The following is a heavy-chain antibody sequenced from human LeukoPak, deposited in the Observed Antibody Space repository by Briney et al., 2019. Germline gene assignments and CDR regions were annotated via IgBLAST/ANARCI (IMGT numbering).Heavy chain of an antibody. Sequence: PSETLSLTCTVSGGSISSYYWSWIRQPPGKGLEWIGYIYYSGSTNYNPSLKSRVTISVDTSKNQFSLKLSSVTAAGTAVYYCARVVVPAAIDYWGQGTLVTVSS. V-gene: IGHV4-59*01. D-gene: IGHD2-2*02. CDR2: IYYSGST. CDR3: ARVVVPAAIDY. CDR1: GGSISSYY. J-gene: IGHJ4*02.